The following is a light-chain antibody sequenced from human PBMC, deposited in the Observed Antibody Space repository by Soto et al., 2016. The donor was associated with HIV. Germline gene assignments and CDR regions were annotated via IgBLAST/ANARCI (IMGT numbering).Light chain of an antibody. Sequence: SYELTQPPPVSVAPRKDGQAYLWGKRGLELKVVHWYQQRPGQAPVLVVYDDSDRPSGIPERFSGSNSGNTATLTISRVEAEDEADYYCQVWDASSDQVFGGGTEADRP. J-gene: IGLJ3*02. CDR1: GLELKV. V-gene: IGLV3-21*01. CDR3: QVWDASSDQV. CDR2: DDS.